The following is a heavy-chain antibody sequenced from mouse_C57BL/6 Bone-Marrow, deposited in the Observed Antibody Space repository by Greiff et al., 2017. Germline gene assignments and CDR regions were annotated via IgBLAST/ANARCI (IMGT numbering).Heavy chain of an antibody. J-gene: IGHJ2*01. CDR1: GYTFTSYW. V-gene: IGHV1-55*01. CDR2: IYPGSGST. D-gene: IGHD1-1*02. Sequence: VQLQQPGAELVKPGASVKMSCKASGYTFTSYWITWVKQRPGQGLEWIGDIYPGSGSTNSNEKFKSKATLTVDTSSRTASIPLSCLTSVYSAVCYCARRWDYFDYWGQGTTLTVSS. CDR3: ARRWDYFDY.